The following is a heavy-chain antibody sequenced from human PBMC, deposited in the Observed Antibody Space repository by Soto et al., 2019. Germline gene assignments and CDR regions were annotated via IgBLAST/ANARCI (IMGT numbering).Heavy chain of an antibody. Sequence: EVQLWESGGCLVQPGGSLRLSCAVSGYTFSSFDMSWVRQAPGKGLEWVSTISGSGGGTNYADSVKGRFTISRDISTYTVYLQMNSLRAEDTAVYYCAHRTGFDYWGQGALVTVSS. CDR3: AHRTGFDY. CDR1: GYTFSSFD. J-gene: IGHJ4*02. V-gene: IGHV3-23*01. CDR2: ISGSGGGT.